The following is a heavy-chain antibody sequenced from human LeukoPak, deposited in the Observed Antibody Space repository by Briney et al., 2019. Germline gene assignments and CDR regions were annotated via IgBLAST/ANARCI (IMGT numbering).Heavy chain of an antibody. Sequence: ASVKVSCKVSEYTLTELSMHWVRQAPGKGLEGMGGFDPEDGATIYAQKFQGRVTMTEDTSTDTAYMELSSLRSEDTAVYYCATVVLYSGYYFDYWGQGTLVTVSS. D-gene: IGHD5-12*01. J-gene: IGHJ4*02. CDR2: FDPEDGAT. CDR3: ATVVLYSGYYFDY. V-gene: IGHV1-24*01. CDR1: EYTLTELS.